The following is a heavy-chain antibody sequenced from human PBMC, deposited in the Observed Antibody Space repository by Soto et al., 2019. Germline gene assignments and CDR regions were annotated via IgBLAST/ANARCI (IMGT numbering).Heavy chain of an antibody. CDR1: GYTFASYG. J-gene: IGHJ6*02. Sequence: QVQLVQSGAEVKKPGASVKVSCKASGYTFASYGISWVRQAPGQGLEWMGWISAYNGNTNYAKKLQGRVTMTTDTLTRTDYMEVRSPRSDDTAVYYCAREGTCSSTSCPTYFSFGMDVWGQGTTVTVSS. D-gene: IGHD2-2*01. V-gene: IGHV1-18*01. CDR2: ISAYNGNT. CDR3: AREGTCSSTSCPTYFSFGMDV.